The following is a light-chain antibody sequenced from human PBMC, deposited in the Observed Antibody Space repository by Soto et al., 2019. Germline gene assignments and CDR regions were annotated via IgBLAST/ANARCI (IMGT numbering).Light chain of an antibody. CDR2: GAS. CDR3: KQYSNWWK. Sequence: IVMPPSPATLSVAPFEISPLSCRCSQSIATNLAWYPHKPSHTPRLIIYGASTRATGVPARFSGSGSGTEFTLTIISLQSEDFGVYYCKQYSNWWKFGPGTTVDIK. J-gene: IGKJ1*01. V-gene: IGKV3-15*01. CDR1: QSIATN.